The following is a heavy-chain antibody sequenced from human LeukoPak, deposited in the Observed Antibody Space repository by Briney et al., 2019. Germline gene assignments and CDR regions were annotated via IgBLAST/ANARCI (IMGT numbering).Heavy chain of an antibody. J-gene: IGHJ6*02. V-gene: IGHV4-30-4*01. D-gene: IGHD3-22*01. Sequence: SETLSLTCTVSGGSLSSGDYYWGWIRQPPGKGLEWIGYIYYSGSTYYNPSLKSRVTISVDTSKNQFSLKLSSVTAADTAVYYCARVRIYYYDSSGTWTGLPVGMDVWGQGTTVTVSS. CDR3: ARVRIYYYDSSGTWTGLPVGMDV. CDR2: IYYSGST. CDR1: GGSLSSGDYY.